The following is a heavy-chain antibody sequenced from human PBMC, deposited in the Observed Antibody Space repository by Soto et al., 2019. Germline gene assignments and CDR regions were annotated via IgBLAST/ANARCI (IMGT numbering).Heavy chain of an antibody. CDR3: ARDPTGGSGSYFPGPQSAGFDY. CDR1: GFTFDDYG. V-gene: IGHV3-20*04. D-gene: IGHD3-10*01. CDR2: INWNGGST. J-gene: IGHJ4*02. Sequence: EVQLVESGGGVVRPGGSLRLSCAASGFTFDDYGMSWVRQAPGKGLEWVSGINWNGGSTGYADFVKGRFTISRDNAKNSLYLQMNSLRAEDTALYYCARDPTGGSGSYFPGPQSAGFDYWGQGTLVTVSS.